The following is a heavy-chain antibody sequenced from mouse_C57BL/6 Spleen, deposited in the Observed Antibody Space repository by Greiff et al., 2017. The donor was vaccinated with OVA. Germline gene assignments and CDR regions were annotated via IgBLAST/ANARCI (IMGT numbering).Heavy chain of an antibody. J-gene: IGHJ4*01. V-gene: IGHV1-76*01. Sequence: QVQLQQSGAELVRPGASVKLSCKASGYTFTDYYINWVKQRPGQGLEWIARIYPGSGNTYYNEKFKGKATLTAEKSSSTAYMQLSSLTSEDSAVYFCARRNYYYGSSYDYAMDYWGQGTSVTVSS. CDR1: GYTFTDYY. CDR2: IYPGSGNT. D-gene: IGHD1-1*01. CDR3: ARRNYYYGSSYDYAMDY.